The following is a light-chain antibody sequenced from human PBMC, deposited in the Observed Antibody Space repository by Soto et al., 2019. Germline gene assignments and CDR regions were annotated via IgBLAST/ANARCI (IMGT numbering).Light chain of an antibody. Sequence: EMVLTQSPGTLSLSPGERATLSCRASQSVSSSFLAWYQQKPGQAPRLLIYGASSRATGIPDRFSGSGSGTDSTLTISRLEPEDFATYYCQQYNNWPVTFGGGTKVEIK. J-gene: IGKJ4*01. CDR1: QSVSSSF. V-gene: IGKV3-20*01. CDR2: GAS. CDR3: QQYNNWPVT.